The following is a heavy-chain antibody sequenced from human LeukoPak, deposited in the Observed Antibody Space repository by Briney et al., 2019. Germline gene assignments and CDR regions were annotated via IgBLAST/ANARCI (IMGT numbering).Heavy chain of an antibody. Sequence: SETLSLTCTVSGGSISSYYWSWIRQPRGKGLEWIGYIYYSGSTNYNPSLKSRVTISVDTSKNQFSLKLSSVTAADTAVYYCASGLWFGESLFDYWGQGTLVTVSS. CDR2: IYYSGST. J-gene: IGHJ4*02. CDR1: GGSISSYY. D-gene: IGHD3-10*01. CDR3: ASGLWFGESLFDY. V-gene: IGHV4-59*08.